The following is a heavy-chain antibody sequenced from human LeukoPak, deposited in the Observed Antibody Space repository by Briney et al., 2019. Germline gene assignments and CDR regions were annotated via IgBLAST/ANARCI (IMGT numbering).Heavy chain of an antibody. CDR2: IYYSGST. CDR3: ARHSGSYLFTTLFDY. J-gene: IGHJ4*02. Sequence: PSETLSLTCTVSGGSIRSSYYYWGWIRQPPGKGLEWIGSIYYSGSTYYNPSLKSRVTISVDTSKNQFSLKLSSVTAADTAVYYCARHSGSYLFTTLFDYWGQGTLVTVSS. D-gene: IGHD1-26*01. V-gene: IGHV4-39*01. CDR1: GGSIRSSYYY.